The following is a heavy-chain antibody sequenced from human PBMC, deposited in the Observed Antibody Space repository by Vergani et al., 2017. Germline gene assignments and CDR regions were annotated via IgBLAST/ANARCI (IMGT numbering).Heavy chain of an antibody. V-gene: IGHV1-69*13. J-gene: IGHJ4*02. Sequence: QVQLVQSGAEVNKPGSSVKVSCKASGGTFSSYAISWVRQAPGQGLEWMGRIIPIFGTANYAQKFQGRVTITADESTSTAYMELSSLRSEDTAVYYCARDPSIAAAGDFGFDYWGQGTLVTVSS. CDR1: GGTFSSYA. CDR2: IIPIFGTA. CDR3: ARDPSIAAAGDFGFDY. D-gene: IGHD6-13*01.